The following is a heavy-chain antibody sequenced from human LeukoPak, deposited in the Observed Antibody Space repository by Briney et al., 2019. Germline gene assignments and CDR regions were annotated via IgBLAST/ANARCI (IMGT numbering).Heavy chain of an antibody. V-gene: IGHV3-23*01. Sequence: GGSLRLSCAASGFTFSSYAMSWVRQAPGKGLEWVSAISGSGGSTYYADSVKGRFTISRDNSKNTLYLQMNSLRAEVTAVYYCAKDRPVDYYGSGSPFDYWGQGTLVTVSS. CDR3: AKDRPVDYYGSGSPFDY. J-gene: IGHJ4*02. CDR2: ISGSGGST. CDR1: GFTFSSYA. D-gene: IGHD3-10*01.